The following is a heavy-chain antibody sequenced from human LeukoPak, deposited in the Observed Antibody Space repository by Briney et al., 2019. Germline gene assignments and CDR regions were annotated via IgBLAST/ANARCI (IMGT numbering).Heavy chain of an antibody. Sequence: GGSLRLSCAASGFTFSSYAMSWVRQAPGKGLEWVSAISGSGGSTYYADSVKGRFTISGDNSKNTLYLQMNSLRAEDTAVYYCAKANTYYYDSSGYYRPYDAFDIWGKGTMVTVSS. CDR2: ISGSGGST. CDR3: AKANTYYYDSSGYYRPYDAFDI. D-gene: IGHD3-22*01. CDR1: GFTFSSYA. J-gene: IGHJ3*02. V-gene: IGHV3-23*01.